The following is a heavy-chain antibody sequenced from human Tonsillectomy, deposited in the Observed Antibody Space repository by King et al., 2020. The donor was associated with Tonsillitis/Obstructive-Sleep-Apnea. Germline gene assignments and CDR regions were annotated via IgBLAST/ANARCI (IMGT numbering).Heavy chain of an antibody. V-gene: IGHV3-9*01. CDR3: AKASTHLKLERQSAAFDI. CDR1: GFTFDDYA. D-gene: IGHD1-1*01. CDR2: ISWNSGSI. Sequence: VQLVESGGGLVQPGRSLRLSCAASGFTFDDYAMNWVRQAPGKGLEWVSGISWNSGSIDYADSVKGRFTISRDNAKNSLYLQMNSLRAEDTALYYCAKASTHLKLERQSAAFDILGQGTMVTVRS. J-gene: IGHJ3*02.